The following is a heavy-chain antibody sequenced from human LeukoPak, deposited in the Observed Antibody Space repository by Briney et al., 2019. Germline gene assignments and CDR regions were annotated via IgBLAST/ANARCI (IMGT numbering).Heavy chain of an antibody. CDR2: ISYDGSNK. V-gene: IGHV3-30*18. D-gene: IGHD3-22*01. CDR3: AKDHRRYYDDSTGYYFDY. Sequence: GGSLRLSCAASGFTLSNYVMHWVRQAPGKGLEWVAIISYDGSNKYYADSVKGRFTISKDNSKNTLYLQMNSLRADDTAVYYCAKDHRRYYDDSTGYYFDYSGQGTLVTVSS. J-gene: IGHJ4*02. CDR1: GFTLSNYV.